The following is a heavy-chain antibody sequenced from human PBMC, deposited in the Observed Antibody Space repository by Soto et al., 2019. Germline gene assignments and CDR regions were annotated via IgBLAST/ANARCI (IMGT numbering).Heavy chain of an antibody. Sequence: PGGSLRLSCAASGFTFSSYAMRWVRQAPGKGLEWVAVISYDGSNKYYADSVKGRFTISRDNSKNTLYLQMNSLRAEDTAVYYCARVSIAAADNWFDPWGQGTMVTVYS. D-gene: IGHD6-13*01. CDR1: GFTFSSYA. CDR3: ARVSIAAADNWFDP. J-gene: IGHJ5*02. V-gene: IGHV3-30-3*01. CDR2: ISYDGSNK.